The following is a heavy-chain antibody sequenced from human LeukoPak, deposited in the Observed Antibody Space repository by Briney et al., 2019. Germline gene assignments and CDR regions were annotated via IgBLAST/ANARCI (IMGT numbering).Heavy chain of an antibody. CDR3: ARDPQLERGFGHYYYYYMDV. CDR2: INPNSGGT. V-gene: IGHV1-2*02. Sequence: ASVKVSCKASGYTFTGYYMHWVRQAPGQGLEWMGWINPNSGGTNYAQKFQGRVTMTRDTSISTAYMELSRLRSDDTAVYYCARDPQLERGFGHYYYYYMDVWGKGTTVTISS. CDR1: GYTFTGYY. J-gene: IGHJ6*03. D-gene: IGHD1-1*01.